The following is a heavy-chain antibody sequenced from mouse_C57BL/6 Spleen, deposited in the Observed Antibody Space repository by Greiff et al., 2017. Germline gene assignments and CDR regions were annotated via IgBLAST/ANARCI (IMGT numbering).Heavy chain of an antibody. CDR2: IYPRDGSP. CDR1: GYTFTDHT. V-gene: IGHV1-78*01. J-gene: IGHJ3*01. D-gene: IGHD2-4*01. CDR3: ASGYDYAWFAY. Sequence: QVQLQQSDAELVKPGASVKISCKVSGYTFTDHTIHWMKQRPEQGLEWIGYIYPRDGSPKYTEKFKGKATLTADKSSSTAYMHLNSLTSEDSAVYFCASGYDYAWFAYWGQGTLVTVSA.